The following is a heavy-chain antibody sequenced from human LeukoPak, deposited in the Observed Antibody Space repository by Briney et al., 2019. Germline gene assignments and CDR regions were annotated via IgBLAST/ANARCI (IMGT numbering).Heavy chain of an antibody. V-gene: IGHV4-39*01. CDR2: IYYSGST. D-gene: IGHD2-15*01. Sequence: PSETLSLTCTVSGGSISSSSYYWGWIRQPPGKGLEWIGSIYYSGSTYYNPSLKSRVTISVDTSKNQFSLKLSSVTAADTAVYYCARHSCSGGRCYPEYFQHWGQGTLVTVSS. CDR1: GGSISSSSYY. CDR3: ARHSCSGGRCYPEYFQH. J-gene: IGHJ1*01.